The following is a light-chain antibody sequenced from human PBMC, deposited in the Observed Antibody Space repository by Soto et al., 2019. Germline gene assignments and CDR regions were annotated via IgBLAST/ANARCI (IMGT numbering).Light chain of an antibody. Sequence: EIVMTQSPSTLSVSPGERATLSCRASQSVSSNLAWYQQKPGQAPKLLIYSASTWATGIPARFSGSGSGTEFTLTISSLQSEDFAVYYCQQYNSWPLTFGGGTKVEIE. J-gene: IGKJ4*01. CDR3: QQYNSWPLT. CDR2: SAS. CDR1: QSVSSN. V-gene: IGKV3-15*01.